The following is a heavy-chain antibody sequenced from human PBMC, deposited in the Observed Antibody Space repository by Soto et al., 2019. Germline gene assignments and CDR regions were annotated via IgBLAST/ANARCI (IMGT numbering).Heavy chain of an antibody. CDR2: IYYSGST. CDR3: ARDSGSYYDY. V-gene: IGHV4-61*01. D-gene: IGHD1-26*01. Sequence: SETLSLTCTVSGGSISSGNYYWSWIRQHPGKGLEWIGYIYYSGSTNYNPSLKSRVTISLDTSKSQFSLRLSSVTAADTAVYYCARDSGSYYDYWGQGILVTVSS. CDR1: GGSISSGNYY. J-gene: IGHJ4*02.